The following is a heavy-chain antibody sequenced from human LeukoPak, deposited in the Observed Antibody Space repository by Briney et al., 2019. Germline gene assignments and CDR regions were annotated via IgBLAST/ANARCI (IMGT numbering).Heavy chain of an antibody. Sequence: SVKVSCKASGGTFSSYAISWVRQAPGQGLEWMGGNIPIFGTANYAQKFQGRVTITTDESTSTTYMELSSLRSEDTAVYYCARNDYGDYALFGWGQGTLVTVSS. CDR3: ARNDYGDYALFG. J-gene: IGHJ4*02. CDR2: NIPIFGTA. CDR1: GGTFSSYA. V-gene: IGHV1-69*05. D-gene: IGHD4-17*01.